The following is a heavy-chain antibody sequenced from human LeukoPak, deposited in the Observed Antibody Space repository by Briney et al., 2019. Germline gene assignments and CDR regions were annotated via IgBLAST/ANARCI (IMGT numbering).Heavy chain of an antibody. V-gene: IGHV3-21*01. Sequence: GGSLRLSCAASGFTFSSYSMNWVRQAPGKGLEWVSSISSSSSYIYYADSVKGRFTISRDNAKNSLYLQMNSLRAEDTAVYYCARDRGRPAANDAFDIWGQGTMVTVPS. J-gene: IGHJ3*02. D-gene: IGHD2-2*01. CDR3: ARDRGRPAANDAFDI. CDR1: GFTFSSYS. CDR2: ISSSSSYI.